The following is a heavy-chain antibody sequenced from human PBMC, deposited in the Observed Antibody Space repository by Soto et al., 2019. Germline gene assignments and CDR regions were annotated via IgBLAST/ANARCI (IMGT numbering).Heavy chain of an antibody. CDR1: GFTFSSYG. J-gene: IGHJ6*02. CDR2: IWYDGSNK. CDR3: AREKPESPEKYYYYYYGMDV. Sequence: GVSLRLSCAASGFTFSSYGMHWVRQAPGKGLEWVAVIWYDGSNKYYADSVKGRFTISRDNSKNTLYLQMNSLRAEDTAVYYCAREKPESPEKYYYYYYGMDVWGQGTTVTVSS. V-gene: IGHV3-33*01.